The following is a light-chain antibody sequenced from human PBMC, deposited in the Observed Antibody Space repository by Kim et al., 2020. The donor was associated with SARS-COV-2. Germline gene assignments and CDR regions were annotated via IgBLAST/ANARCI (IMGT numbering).Light chain of an antibody. CDR2: KAS. J-gene: IGKJ2*01. V-gene: IGKV1-5*03. CDR3: HQFDNYSQT. CDR1: QSITKS. Sequence: DIQLTQSPSILSASLGDSVTITCRASQSITKSLAWYQQKPGEAPKLLIYKASTLYSGVPSRFSGSGSGTAFTLTISSLQPDDLATYFCHQFDNYSQTFGQGTKLEI.